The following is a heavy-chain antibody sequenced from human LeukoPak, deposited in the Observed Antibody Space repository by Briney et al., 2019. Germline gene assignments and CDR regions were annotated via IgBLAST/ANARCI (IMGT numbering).Heavy chain of an antibody. J-gene: IGHJ4*02. CDR3: AREGSEYYFDY. D-gene: IGHD2-15*01. CDR2: ISSSGSTI. CDR1: GFIFSDYY. V-gene: IGHV3-11*01. Sequence: GGSLRLSCAASGFIFSDYYMSWIRQPPGKGLEWVSYISSSGSTIYYADSVKGRFTISRDNAKNSLYLQMNSLRAEDTAVYYCAREGSEYYFDYWGQGTLVTVSS.